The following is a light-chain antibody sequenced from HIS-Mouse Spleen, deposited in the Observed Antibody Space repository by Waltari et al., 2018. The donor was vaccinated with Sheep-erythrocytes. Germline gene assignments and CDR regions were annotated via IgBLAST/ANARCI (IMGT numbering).Light chain of an antibody. V-gene: IGLV3-25*03. J-gene: IGLJ1*01. Sequence: SYELTPPPSVSVSPGQTASITCSGDKLGDKYAFWYQQKPGQSPVVVIYKDSERPSGIPERFSGSSSGTTVTLTISGVQAEDEADYYCQSADSSGTYVFGTGTKVTVL. CDR1: KLGDKY. CDR3: QSADSSGTYV. CDR2: KDS.